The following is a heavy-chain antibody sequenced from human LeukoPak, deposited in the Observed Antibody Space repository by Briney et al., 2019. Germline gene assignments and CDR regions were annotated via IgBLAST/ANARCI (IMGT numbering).Heavy chain of an antibody. CDR1: GFTFSSYE. D-gene: IGHD6-19*01. J-gene: IGHJ4*02. Sequence: GGSLRLSRAASGFTFSSYEMNWVRQAPGKGLEWVSYISSSGSNIYYADSVKGRFTISRDNAKNSLYLQMNSLRAEDTAVYYCARKWLVIDYWGQGTLVTVSS. CDR2: ISSSGSNI. V-gene: IGHV3-48*03. CDR3: ARKWLVIDY.